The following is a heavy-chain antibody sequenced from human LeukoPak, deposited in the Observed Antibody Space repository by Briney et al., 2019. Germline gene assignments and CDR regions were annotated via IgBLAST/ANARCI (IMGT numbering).Heavy chain of an antibody. D-gene: IGHD6-19*01. CDR1: GGSISNSNW. V-gene: IGHV4-4*02. CDR2: SDHSGST. CDR3: ARRKAGPGLATDY. Sequence: SETLSLTCAVSGGSISNSNWRRGVRQPPGKGLEFTGESDHSGSTNYNPSLKSRVTISRDNSKNQFSLKMSTVTAADTAVYYCARRKAGPGLATDYWGQGTLVTVSS. J-gene: IGHJ4*02.